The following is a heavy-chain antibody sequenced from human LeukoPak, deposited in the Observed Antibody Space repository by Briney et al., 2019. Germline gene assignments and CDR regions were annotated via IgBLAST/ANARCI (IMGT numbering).Heavy chain of an antibody. V-gene: IGHV3-23*01. CDR3: ARDWSYRFDP. D-gene: IGHD1-26*01. J-gene: IGHJ5*02. CDR2: ISGSGGST. CDR1: GFTFSSYA. Sequence: GGSLRLSCTASGFTFSSYAMSWVRQAPGKGLEWVSAISGSGGSTYYADSVKGRFTISRDNSKNTLYLQMNSLRAEDTAVYYCARDWSYRFDPWGQGTLVTVSS.